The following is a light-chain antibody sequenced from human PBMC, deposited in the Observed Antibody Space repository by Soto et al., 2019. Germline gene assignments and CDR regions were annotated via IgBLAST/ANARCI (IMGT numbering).Light chain of an antibody. V-gene: IGLV2-14*01. Sequence: QSALTQPASVSGSPGQSITISCTGTSSDVAYYNYVSWYQQHPGKAPKLMIYEVSNRPSGVSNRFSASKSANTASLTISGLQAEDEAVYYCSSYSSGSTLGVFGGGTKLTVL. CDR2: EVS. J-gene: IGLJ3*02. CDR1: SSDVAYYNY. CDR3: SSYSSGSTLGV.